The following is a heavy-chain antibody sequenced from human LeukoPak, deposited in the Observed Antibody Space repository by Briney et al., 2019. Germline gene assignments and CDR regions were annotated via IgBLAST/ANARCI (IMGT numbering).Heavy chain of an antibody. Sequence: ASVKVSXKASGYTFTSYGISWMRQAPGQGLEWIGWISAYNGNTNYAQKLQGRVTMTTDTSTSTAYMELRSLRSDDTAVYYCARDRRMIVVVRGEGFDPWGQGTLVTVSS. CDR3: ARDRRMIVVVRGEGFDP. V-gene: IGHV1-18*01. D-gene: IGHD3-22*01. CDR1: GYTFTSYG. J-gene: IGHJ5*02. CDR2: ISAYNGNT.